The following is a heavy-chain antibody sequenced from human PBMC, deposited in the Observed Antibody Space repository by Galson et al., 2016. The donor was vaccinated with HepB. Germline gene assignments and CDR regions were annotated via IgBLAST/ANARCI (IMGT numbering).Heavy chain of an antibody. J-gene: IGHJ4*02. V-gene: IGHV3-7*01. Sequence: SLRLSCAASGFTFSSFWMTWVRQAPGKGLEWLATIKPDGGEKYYADSVKGRFTVSRDNANNLLYLQMNSLRVDDAAVYYCARDSEWWDWGQGPRVTVSS. CDR2: IKPDGGEK. CDR3: ARDSEWWD. D-gene: IGHD2-15*01. CDR1: GFTFSSFW.